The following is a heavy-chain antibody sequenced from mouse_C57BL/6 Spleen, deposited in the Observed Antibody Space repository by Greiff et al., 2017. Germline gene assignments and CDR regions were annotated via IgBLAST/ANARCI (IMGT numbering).Heavy chain of an antibody. D-gene: IGHD3-3*01. V-gene: IGHV1-81*01. CDR1: GYTFTSYG. Sequence: VQLQESGAELARPGASVKLSCKASGYTFTSYGISWVKQRTGQGLEWIGEIYPRSGNTYYNEKFKGKATLTADKSSSTAYMELRSLTSEDSAVYFCARSDGDDWYFDVWGTGTTVTVSS. J-gene: IGHJ1*03. CDR2: IYPRSGNT. CDR3: ARSDGDDWYFDV.